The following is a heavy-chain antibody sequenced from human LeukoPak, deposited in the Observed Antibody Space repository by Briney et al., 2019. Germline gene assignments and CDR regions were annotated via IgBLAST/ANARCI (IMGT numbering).Heavy chain of an antibody. Sequence: GGSLTLSCAASGFSFRSYAMSWVRQAPGKGLEWVSGISGSGGSTYYSDSVKGRFTISRDNSNNTAFLQMNSLRGDDTAVYFCAKGRAYRVYASSDSWGQGTLVTVSS. CDR1: GFSFRSYA. CDR3: AKGRAYRVYASSDS. CDR2: ISGSGGST. V-gene: IGHV3-23*01. J-gene: IGHJ4*02. D-gene: IGHD2-8*01.